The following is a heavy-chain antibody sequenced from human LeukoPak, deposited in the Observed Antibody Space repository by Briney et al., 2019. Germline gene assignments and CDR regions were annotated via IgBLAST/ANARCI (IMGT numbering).Heavy chain of an antibody. CDR1: GFTFDDYG. CDR2: INWNGGST. J-gene: IGHJ1*01. D-gene: IGHD3-3*01. CDR3: ARYNAQLWSGYYTSSYFQH. V-gene: IGHV3-20*04. Sequence: PGGSLRLSCAASGFTFDDYGMSWVRQAPGKGLEWVSGINWNGGSTGYADSVKGRFTISRDNAKNSLYLQMNSLRAEDTALYYCARYNAQLWSGYYTSSYFQHWGQGTLVTVSS.